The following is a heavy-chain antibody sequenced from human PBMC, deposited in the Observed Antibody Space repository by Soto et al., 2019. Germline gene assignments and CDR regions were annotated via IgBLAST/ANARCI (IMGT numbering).Heavy chain of an antibody. CDR3: AKGSRSSRPYYFDY. CDR1: GFTFSFYA. V-gene: IGHV3-23*01. Sequence: PGGSLRLSCAASGFTFSFYAMSWVRQAPGKGLEWVSANSDSGGSTYSADSVKGRFTISRDNSKNTLYLQMNSLRAEDTAVYYCAKGSRSSRPYYFDYWGQGTPVTVSS. J-gene: IGHJ4*02. CDR2: NSDSGGST. D-gene: IGHD2-2*01.